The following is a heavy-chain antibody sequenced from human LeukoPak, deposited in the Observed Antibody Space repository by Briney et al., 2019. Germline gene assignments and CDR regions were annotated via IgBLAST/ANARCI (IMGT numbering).Heavy chain of an antibody. CDR1: GYTFTSYD. J-gene: IGHJ3*02. CDR2: MNPNSGNT. Sequence: SVKVSCKASGYTFTSYDINWVRQATGQGLEWMGWMNPNSGNTGYAQKFQGRVTMTRNTSISTAYMELSSLRSEDTAVYYCASSPSPAGAFDTWGQGTMVTVSS. CDR3: ASSPSPAGAFDT. V-gene: IGHV1-8*01.